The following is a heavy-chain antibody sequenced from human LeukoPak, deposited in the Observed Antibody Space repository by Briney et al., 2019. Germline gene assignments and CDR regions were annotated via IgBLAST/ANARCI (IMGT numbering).Heavy chain of an antibody. CDR2: IYHSGST. Sequence: SETLSLTCTVSGYSISSGYSWGWIRQPPGKGLGWIGSIYHSGSTYYNPSLKSRVTISVDTSKNQFSLKLSSVTAADTAVYYCARDTYDSSGYTNQPNNWFDPWGQGTLVTVSS. V-gene: IGHV4-38-2*02. D-gene: IGHD3-22*01. CDR1: GYSISSGYS. J-gene: IGHJ5*02. CDR3: ARDTYDSSGYTNQPNNWFDP.